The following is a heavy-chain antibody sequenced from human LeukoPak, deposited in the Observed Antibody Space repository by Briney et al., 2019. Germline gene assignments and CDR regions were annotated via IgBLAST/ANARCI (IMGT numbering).Heavy chain of an antibody. CDR1: GDSISNYY. CDR2: IYYSGST. CDR3: ARHGLPAVTRSVRFDP. D-gene: IGHD2-2*01. V-gene: IGHV4-59*08. Sequence: SETLSLTCTVSGDSISNYYWSWIRQPPGKGLEWIGYIYYSGSTNYNPSLKSRVTISVDTSKNQFSLKLSSVTAADTAVYYCARHGLPAVTRSVRFDPWGQGTLVTVSS. J-gene: IGHJ5*02.